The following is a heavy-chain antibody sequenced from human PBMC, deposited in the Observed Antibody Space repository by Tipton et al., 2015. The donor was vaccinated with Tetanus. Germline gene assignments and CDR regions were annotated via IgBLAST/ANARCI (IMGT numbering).Heavy chain of an antibody. Sequence: SLRFSCVASGFSVETYNYAMNWVRQAPGQGLEWVAVISGRGQSLTTSYADSLRGRFSISRDHSKDTLYLQMNGLRVEDAGLYYCARERPMGAYAAFDLWGRGIMVIVS. J-gene: IGHJ3*01. D-gene: IGHD3-16*01. V-gene: IGHV3-23*01. CDR3: ARERPMGAYAAFDL. CDR1: GFSVETYNYA. CDR2: ISGRGQSLTT.